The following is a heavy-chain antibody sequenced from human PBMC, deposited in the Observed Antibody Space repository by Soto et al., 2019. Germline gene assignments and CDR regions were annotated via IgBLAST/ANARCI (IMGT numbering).Heavy chain of an antibody. Sequence: EVQLLESGGGLVQPGGSLRLSCAASGFTFSSYAMSWVRQAPGKGLEWVSAISGSGGSTYYADSVKGRFTISRDNSKNTLYLQMNILRAEDTAVYYCAKDPLIRRTVTRPFDYWGQGTLVTVSS. CDR1: GFTFSSYA. V-gene: IGHV3-23*01. CDR3: AKDPLIRRTVTRPFDY. J-gene: IGHJ4*02. D-gene: IGHD4-17*01. CDR2: ISGSGGST.